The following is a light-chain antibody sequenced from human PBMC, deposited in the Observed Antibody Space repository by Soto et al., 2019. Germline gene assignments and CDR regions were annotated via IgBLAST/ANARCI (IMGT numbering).Light chain of an antibody. Sequence: LVLTQSPSASASLGASVKLTCTLSSGHSSYAISWHQQQPQKGPRYLMKLNSDGSHRKGDGIPDRFSGSSSGAERYLTISSLQSEDEADYYCQTWGTGNNWVFGGGTKLTVL. CDR3: QTWGTGNNWV. CDR2: LNSDGSH. J-gene: IGLJ3*02. V-gene: IGLV4-69*01. CDR1: SGHSSYA.